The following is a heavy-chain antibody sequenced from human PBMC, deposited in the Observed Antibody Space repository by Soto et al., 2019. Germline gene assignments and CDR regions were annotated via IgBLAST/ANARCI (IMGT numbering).Heavy chain of an antibody. CDR2: IYPGDSDT. J-gene: IGHJ6*02. CDR1: GYSFTSYW. Sequence: GESLKISCKGSGYSFTSYWIALLRQIPWKGLESMGIIYPGDSDTRYSPSFQGHVTISADESTNNAYLQWSSLQPSDTAIYYCARRRRLNAGIDVWGQGTKVTVSS. V-gene: IGHV5-51*01. CDR3: ARRRRLNAGIDV.